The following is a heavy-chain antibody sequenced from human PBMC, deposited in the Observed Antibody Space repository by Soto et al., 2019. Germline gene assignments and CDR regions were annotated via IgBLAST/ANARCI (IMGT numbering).Heavy chain of an antibody. CDR3: ARDREYGDYEDAFDI. D-gene: IGHD4-17*01. V-gene: IGHV1-2*02. CDR2: INPNSGGT. J-gene: IGHJ3*02. Sequence: ASVKVSCKASGYTFTGYYMHWVRQAPGQGLEWMGWINPNSGGTNYAQKFQGRVTMTRDTSISTAYMELSRLRSDDTAVYYCARDREYGDYEDAFDIWGQGTMVTVSS. CDR1: GYTFTGYY.